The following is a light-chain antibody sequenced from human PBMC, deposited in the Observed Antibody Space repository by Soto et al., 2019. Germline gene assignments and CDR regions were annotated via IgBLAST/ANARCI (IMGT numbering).Light chain of an antibody. CDR2: GAS. J-gene: IGKJ1*01. CDR3: QQYGSSALWT. CDR1: QSVSSSY. Sequence: EIELPQSPDTLSLSPGARFTLAFSSSQSVSSSYLAWYQQKPGQAPRLLIYGASSRATGIPDRFSGSGSGTDFTLTIIRLEPEGLAVYYSQQYGSSALWTFAEGTKVDIK. V-gene: IGKV3-20*01.